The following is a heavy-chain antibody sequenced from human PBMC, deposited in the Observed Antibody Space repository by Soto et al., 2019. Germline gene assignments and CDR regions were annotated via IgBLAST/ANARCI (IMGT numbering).Heavy chain of an antibody. CDR1: GFTFSSYA. J-gene: IGHJ4*02. CDR2: ISYDGSNK. Sequence: QVQLVESGGGVVQPGRSLRLSCAASGFTFSSYAMHWVRQAPGKGLEWVAVISYDGSNKYYADSVKGRFTISRDNSKNTLYLKMNSMRAEDTAVYYCAYPRIWSGYYGGDYWGQGTLVTVSS. D-gene: IGHD3-3*01. V-gene: IGHV3-30-3*01. CDR3: AYPRIWSGYYGGDY.